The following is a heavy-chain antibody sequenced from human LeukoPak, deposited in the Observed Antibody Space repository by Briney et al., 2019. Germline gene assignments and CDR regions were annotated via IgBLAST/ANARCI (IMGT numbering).Heavy chain of an antibody. CDR1: GFTFSSYA. D-gene: IGHD6-13*01. CDR2: ISGGGSST. J-gene: IGHJ4*02. CDR3: AKLRRGAAAGEFDY. V-gene: IGHV3-23*01. Sequence: QTGGSLRLSCAAYGFTFSSYAMTWVRQTPGKVLEWVSAISGGGSSTYFADSVKGRFTISRDNSRNTLYLQMNSLRAEDTAIYYCAKLRRGAAAGEFDYWGQGTLVTVSS.